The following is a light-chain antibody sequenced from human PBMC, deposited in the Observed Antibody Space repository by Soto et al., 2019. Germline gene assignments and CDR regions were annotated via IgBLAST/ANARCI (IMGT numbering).Light chain of an antibody. J-gene: IGKJ2*01. CDR3: QQYGSSPYT. V-gene: IGKV3D-20*01. CDR1: KSVSSSY. CDR2: DAS. Sequence: EIVLTQSPATLSLSPGERATLSCGASKSVSSSYLAWYQQKPGLAPRLLIYDASSRATGIPDRFSGSGSGTDFTLTISRLEPEDFAVYYCQQYGSSPYTFGQGTKLESK.